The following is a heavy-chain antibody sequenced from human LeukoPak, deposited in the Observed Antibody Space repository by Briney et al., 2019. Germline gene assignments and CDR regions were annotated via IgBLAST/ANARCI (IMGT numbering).Heavy chain of an antibody. CDR1: GGSIKRGSYS. V-gene: IGHV4-39*01. Sequence: SQTLSLTRTVSGGSIKRGSYSWGWIRQPPGKSLEWIGSIYYSGSTYYNPSLTSRVTISVDTSMNQISLKLRCWTAADTAVYYCARADHDYGGYYFDYWGQGTLVTVSS. CDR3: ARADHDYGGYYFDY. CDR2: IYYSGST. D-gene: IGHD4-23*01. J-gene: IGHJ4*02.